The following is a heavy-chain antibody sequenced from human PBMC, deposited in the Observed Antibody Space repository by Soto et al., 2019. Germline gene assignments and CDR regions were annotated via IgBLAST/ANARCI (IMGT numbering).Heavy chain of an antibody. CDR3: PREVRGSGFARRPRGMDV. CDR1: GYSFTNNE. D-gene: IGHD3-10*01. CDR2: ITTSNGHT. J-gene: IGHJ6*02. V-gene: IGHV1-18*01. Sequence: QVQLVQSGPEVKKPGASVKVSCKASGYSFTNNELTWVRQAPGQGLEWMGRITTSNGHTNYAQGLQGRVTMTTDTATGTADMELRSLSSDDTAGYYCPREVRGSGFARRPRGMDVWGPGPTVTVSS.